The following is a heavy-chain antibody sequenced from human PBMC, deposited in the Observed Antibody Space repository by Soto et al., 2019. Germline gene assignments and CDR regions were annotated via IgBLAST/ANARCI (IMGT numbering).Heavy chain of an antibody. CDR1: GGSISSGGYS. J-gene: IGHJ6*03. CDR3: ARTRSRDPTHYYYDYMDV. V-gene: IGHV4-31*03. CDR2: IYYSGST. Sequence: QVQLQESGPGLVKPSQTLSLTCTVSGGSISSGGYSWSWIRQHPGKGLEWIGYIYYSGSTYYNPSLKSRVTLSVDTSKNQFSLKLSSVTAADTAVYYCARTRSRDPTHYYYDYMDVWGKGTTVTVSS.